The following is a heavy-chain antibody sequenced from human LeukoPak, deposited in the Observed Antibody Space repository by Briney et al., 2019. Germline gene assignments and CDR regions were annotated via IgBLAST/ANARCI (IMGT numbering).Heavy chain of an antibody. V-gene: IGHV3-30*18. CDR1: GFTFRTYG. J-gene: IGHJ6*02. CDR2: ISYDGRDK. D-gene: IGHD6-13*01. CDR3: AKDSSSWSTPMDV. Sequence: PGGSLRLSCAASGFTFRTYGMHWVRQAPGKGLEWVAVISYDGRDKNYVDSVKGRFTISRDNSKNTLYLQMNSLRAEDTAVYYCAKDSSSWSTPMDVWGQGTTVTVSS.